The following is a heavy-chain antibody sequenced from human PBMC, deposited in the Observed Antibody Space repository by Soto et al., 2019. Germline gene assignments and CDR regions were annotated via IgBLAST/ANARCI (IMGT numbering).Heavy chain of an antibody. D-gene: IGHD2-2*01. J-gene: IGHJ6*02. Sequence: SETLSLTCTVSGGSISSGGYYWSWIRQHPGKGLEWVGYSYYTGSSYYNPSLKSRVTISVDASKNQLSLRLASVTAADTAVYYCARDSQGLPAASPGFYYYGMDVWGQGTTVTVSS. CDR1: GGSISSGGYY. CDR3: ARDSQGLPAASPGFYYYGMDV. CDR2: SYYTGSS. V-gene: IGHV4-31*03.